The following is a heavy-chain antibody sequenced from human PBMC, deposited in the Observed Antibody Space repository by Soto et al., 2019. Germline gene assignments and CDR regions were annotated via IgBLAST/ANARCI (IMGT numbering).Heavy chain of an antibody. CDR2: IKQDGSEK. D-gene: IGHD3-22*01. J-gene: IGHJ6*02. Sequence: GGSLRLSCAASGFTFSSYWMSWVRQAPGKGLEWVANIKQDGSEKYYVDSVKGRFTISRDNAKNSLYLQMNSLRAEDTAVYYCARDKYYYDSSGYIDYYYYGMDVWGQGTTVTVSS. CDR3: ARDKYYYDSSGYIDYYYYGMDV. V-gene: IGHV3-7*03. CDR1: GFTFSSYW.